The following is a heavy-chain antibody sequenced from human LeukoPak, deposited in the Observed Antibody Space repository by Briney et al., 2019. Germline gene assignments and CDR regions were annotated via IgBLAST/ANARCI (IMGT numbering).Heavy chain of an antibody. V-gene: IGHV3-7*04. CDR1: GFTLGTYW. CDR2: INQDGSIK. Sequence: PGGSLRLSCAASGFTLGTYWMNWVRQAPGNGLEWVANINQDGSIKFFMDSVKGRFAISRDNARNSLSLQMNSLGVEDTAVYYCARECCASGSLDYWGQGILVTVSS. J-gene: IGHJ4*02. CDR3: ARECCASGSLDY. D-gene: IGHD3-10*01.